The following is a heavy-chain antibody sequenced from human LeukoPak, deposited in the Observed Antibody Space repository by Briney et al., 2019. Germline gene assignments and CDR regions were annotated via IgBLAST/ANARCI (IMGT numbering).Heavy chain of an antibody. Sequence: PGGSLRLSCAASGFTFSDYYMSWIRQVPGKGLEWISYISSSGSSINYADFVKGRFTVSRDNAKNSLYLQMSSLRAEDTAVYYCARDFYSNYYFDYWGQGTLVTVSS. D-gene: IGHD4-11*01. J-gene: IGHJ4*02. CDR3: ARDFYSNYYFDY. CDR2: ISSSGSSI. V-gene: IGHV3-11*04. CDR1: GFTFSDYY.